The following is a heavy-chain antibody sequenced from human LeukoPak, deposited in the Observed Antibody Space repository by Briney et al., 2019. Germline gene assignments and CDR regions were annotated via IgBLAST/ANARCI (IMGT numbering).Heavy chain of an antibody. J-gene: IGHJ3*02. CDR2: ISSSGSTI. D-gene: IGHD3-22*01. CDR1: GFTFSSYE. Sequence: GGSLRLSCAASGFTFSSYEMNWVRQAPGKGLEWVSYISSSGSTIYYADSVKGRFTISRNNAKNSLYLQMNSLRAEDTAVYYCARDHHRRLYDSQARDTFDIWGQGTMVTVSS. V-gene: IGHV3-48*03. CDR3: ARDHHRRLYDSQARDTFDI.